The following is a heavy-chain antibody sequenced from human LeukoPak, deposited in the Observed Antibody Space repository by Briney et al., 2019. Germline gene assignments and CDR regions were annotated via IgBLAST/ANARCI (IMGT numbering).Heavy chain of an antibody. J-gene: IGHJ6*02. D-gene: IGHD3-10*01. CDR3: ARSMVRGVFIYYGMDV. CDR2: IWYDGSNK. V-gene: IGHV3-33*01. Sequence: GRSLRLSCAASGFTFSSYGMHWVRQAPGKGLEWVAVIWYDGSNKYYAGSVKGRFTISRDNSKNTPYLQMNSLRAEDTAVYYCARSMVRGVFIYYGMDVWGQGTTVTVSS. CDR1: GFTFSSYG.